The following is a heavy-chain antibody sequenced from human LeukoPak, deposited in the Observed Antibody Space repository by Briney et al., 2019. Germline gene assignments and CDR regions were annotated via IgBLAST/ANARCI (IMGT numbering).Heavy chain of an antibody. V-gene: IGHV3-21*01. J-gene: IGHJ5*02. CDR2: ISSTSDYL. CDR3: AREEVRVLVRWLDP. Sequence: PGGSLRLSCAASGFTFSAYGMHWVRQAPGKGLEWVSSISSTSDYLDHADSLKGRFTISRDNAKNSLYLQMNSLRAEDTAVYYCAREEVRVLVRWLDPWGQGTLVTVSS. CDR1: GFTFSAYG. D-gene: IGHD2-21*01.